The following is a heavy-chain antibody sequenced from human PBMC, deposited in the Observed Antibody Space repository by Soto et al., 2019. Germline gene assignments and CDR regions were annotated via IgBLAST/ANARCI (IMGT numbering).Heavy chain of an antibody. Sequence: EVQLLESGGGLVQPGGSLRLSCTGSGFIFSADAMSWVRQAPGKGLEWVASISGVGGTTYYADSVKGRFTISRDNSKNALYLQMDSLGGEDTAIYYCAKDMGYWGQGPLVTVSS. CDR3: AKDMGY. CDR2: ISGVGGTT. J-gene: IGHJ4*02. CDR1: GFIFSADA. V-gene: IGHV3-23*01. D-gene: IGHD3-10*01.